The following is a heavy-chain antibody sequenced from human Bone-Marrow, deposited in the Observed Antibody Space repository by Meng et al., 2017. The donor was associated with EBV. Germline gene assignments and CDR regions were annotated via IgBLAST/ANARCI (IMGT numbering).Heavy chain of an antibody. CDR3: ARMAGRYYDYIWGSYRPYIWFDP. V-gene: IGHV1-3*01. CDR2: INAGNGNT. J-gene: IGHJ5*02. CDR1: GYTFTSYA. Sequence: QVQLVQSGAEVKKPGASVKVSCKASGYTFTSYAMHWVRQAPGQRLEWMGWINAGNGNTKYSQKFQGRVTITRDTSASTAYMELSSLRSEDTAVYYCARMAGRYYDYIWGSYRPYIWFDPWGQGTLVTVSS. D-gene: IGHD3-16*02.